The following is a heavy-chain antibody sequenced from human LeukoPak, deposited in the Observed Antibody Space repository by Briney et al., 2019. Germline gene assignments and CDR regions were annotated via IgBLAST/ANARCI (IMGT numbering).Heavy chain of an antibody. Sequence: SETLSLTCTVSGISINPYYWTWIRQPAGKGLEWIGRTIPASGSMNYNPSLKSRVTISVDTSKNQFSLKLSSVTAADTAVYYCARTYGGNSSGWFDPWGQGTLVTVSS. CDR2: TIPASGSM. D-gene: IGHD4-23*01. V-gene: IGHV4-4*07. CDR1: GISINPYY. CDR3: ARTYGGNSSGWFDP. J-gene: IGHJ5*02.